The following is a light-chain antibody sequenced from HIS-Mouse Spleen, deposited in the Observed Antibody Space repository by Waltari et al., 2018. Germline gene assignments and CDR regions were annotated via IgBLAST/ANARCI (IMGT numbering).Light chain of an antibody. J-gene: IGKJ2*01. CDR2: AAS. CDR1: QGIDSY. V-gene: IGKV1-8*01. Sequence: AIRMTQSPSSLSASTGDRDTIPCRASQGIDSYLAWYQQKPVKAPKLLIYAASPLQSGVPSRFSGSGSGTDFTLTISCLQSEDFATYCCQQYYSYPYTFGQGTKLEIK. CDR3: QQYYSYPYT.